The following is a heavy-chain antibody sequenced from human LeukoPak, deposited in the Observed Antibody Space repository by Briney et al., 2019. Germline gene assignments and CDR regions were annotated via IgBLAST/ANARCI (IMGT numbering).Heavy chain of an antibody. CDR1: GFTFSSYS. D-gene: IGHD1-26*01. J-gene: IGHJ4*02. CDR3: ARGGSSILDY. CDR2: ISRSSSYI. Sequence: GGSLRLSCAASGFTFSSYSMNWVRQAPGKGLEWVSSISRSSSYIYYADSVKGRFSISRDNAKNSLYLQMNSLRAEDTAVYYCARGGSSILDYWGQGTLLTVSS. V-gene: IGHV3-21*01.